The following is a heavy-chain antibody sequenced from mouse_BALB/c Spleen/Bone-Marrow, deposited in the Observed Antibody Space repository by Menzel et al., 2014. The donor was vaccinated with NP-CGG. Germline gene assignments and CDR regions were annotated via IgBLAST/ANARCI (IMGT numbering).Heavy chain of an antibody. J-gene: IGHJ4*01. Sequence: QVQLQQSGAELVKPGASLKLSCKASGYTFTNYWIHWVKQRPGQGLEWIGEINPSNGRTNYNEKFKTKATLTVDKSSSTAYMQLSSLTSGDSAVNYCAARLSHLAMDYWGQGTSVTVSS. CDR3: AARLSHLAMDY. V-gene: IGHV1S81*02. CDR1: GYTFTNYW. D-gene: IGHD2-2*01. CDR2: INPSNGRT.